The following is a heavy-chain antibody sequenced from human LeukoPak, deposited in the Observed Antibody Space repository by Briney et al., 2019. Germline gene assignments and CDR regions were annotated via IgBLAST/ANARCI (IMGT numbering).Heavy chain of an antibody. CDR3: ARDSGTYYYYMDD. J-gene: IGHJ6*03. CDR1: GGSITSPTYY. Sequence: ASETLSLTCTVSGGSITSPTYYWGWVRQPPGKGLEWIGGIYYTGGTYYNPSLKSRLSISVETSKNQFSLKLRSVTAADTAVYYCARDSGTYYYYMDDWGKGTTVTVSS. V-gene: IGHV4-39*07. CDR2: IYYTGGT. D-gene: IGHD1-26*01.